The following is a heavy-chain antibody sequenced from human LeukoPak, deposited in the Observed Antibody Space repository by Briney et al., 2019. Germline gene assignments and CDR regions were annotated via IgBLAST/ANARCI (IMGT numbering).Heavy chain of an antibody. CDR3: ARVYYYGSGSHLYYMDV. Sequence: GGSLRLSCAASGFTFNSYAMHWVRQAPGKGLEWMAVISYDGSNKKYADSVKGRFTISRDNPKNTLYLQMNSLRAEDTAVYYCARVYYYGSGSHLYYMDVWGKGTTVTISS. CDR2: ISYDGSNK. CDR1: GFTFNSYA. D-gene: IGHD3-10*01. V-gene: IGHV3-30*04. J-gene: IGHJ6*03.